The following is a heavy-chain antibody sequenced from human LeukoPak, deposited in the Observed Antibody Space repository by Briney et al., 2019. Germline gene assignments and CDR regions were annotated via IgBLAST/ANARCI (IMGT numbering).Heavy chain of an antibody. V-gene: IGHV1-69*06. D-gene: IGHD1-26*01. J-gene: IGHJ4*02. CDR2: IIPIFGTA. CDR1: GGTFSSYA. Sequence: GASEKVSCKASGGTFSSYAISWVRQAPGQGLEWMGGIIPIFGTANYAQKFQGRVTITADKSTSTAYMELSSLRSEDTAVYYCARALPTDLQSSDYWGQGTLVTVSS. CDR3: ARALPTDLQSSDY.